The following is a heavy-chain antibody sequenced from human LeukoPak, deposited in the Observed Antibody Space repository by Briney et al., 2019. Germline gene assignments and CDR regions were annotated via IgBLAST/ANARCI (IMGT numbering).Heavy chain of an antibody. J-gene: IGHJ5*02. V-gene: IGHV3-7*01. D-gene: IGHD3-10*01. CDR3: ARDMGYGSGSYDWFDP. CDR1: GFTFTDYW. Sequence: GGSLRLSCAASGFTFTDYWMSWVRQAPGKGLEWVANIKRDGSEKYYVDSVKGRFTISRDNAKNSLYLQMNSLRAEDTAVYYCARDMGYGSGSYDWFDPWGQGTLVTVSS. CDR2: IKRDGSEK.